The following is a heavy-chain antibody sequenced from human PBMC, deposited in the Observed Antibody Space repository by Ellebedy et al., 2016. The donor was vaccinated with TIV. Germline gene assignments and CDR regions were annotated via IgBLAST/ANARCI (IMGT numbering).Heavy chain of an antibody. J-gene: IGHJ4*02. CDR2: ISNTGSRT. V-gene: IGHV3-23*01. CDR1: GFTFSSYA. Sequence: GESLKISCAASGFTFSSYAMSWVRQAPGKVLEWVSTISNTGSRTYYADSVKGRFTSYRDNSKTTWYLQMNSLRAEDTATYYCAKDQLGGGTYLWGTFDYWGQGALVTVSS. CDR3: AKDQLGGGTYLWGTFDY. D-gene: IGHD2-8*02.